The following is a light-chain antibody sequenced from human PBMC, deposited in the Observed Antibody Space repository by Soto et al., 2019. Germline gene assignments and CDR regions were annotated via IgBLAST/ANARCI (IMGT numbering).Light chain of an antibody. Sequence: EIVLTQSPGTLSLSPGEGATLSCRASQSVSTNFFAWYQQKPGQAPRLLIYGASTRATGMPDRFSGSGSGTDFTLAISRLEHADFAVYYCQQYGRTSLTFGHENNVEIK. CDR1: QSVSTNF. CDR2: GAS. V-gene: IGKV3-20*01. CDR3: QQYGRTSLT. J-gene: IGKJ1*01.